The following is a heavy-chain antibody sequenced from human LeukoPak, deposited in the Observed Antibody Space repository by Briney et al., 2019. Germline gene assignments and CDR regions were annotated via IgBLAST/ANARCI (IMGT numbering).Heavy chain of an antibody. CDR3: TRRDCEDTSCYDY. Sequence: GGSLKLSCAASGFTFSGSAMHWVRQASGKGLEWVGRIRSKANSYATEYAASVKGRFTISRDDSKNTAYLQMNSLKTEDTAVYYCTRRDCEDTSCYDYWGQGTLVTVSS. V-gene: IGHV3-73*01. CDR1: GFTFSGSA. CDR2: IRSKANSYAT. J-gene: IGHJ4*02. D-gene: IGHD2-2*01.